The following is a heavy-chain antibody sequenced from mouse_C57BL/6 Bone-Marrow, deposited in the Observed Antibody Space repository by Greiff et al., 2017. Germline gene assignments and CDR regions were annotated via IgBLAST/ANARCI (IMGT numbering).Heavy chain of an antibody. CDR3: AKCSNYDAMDY. V-gene: IGHV5-15*01. J-gene: IGHJ4*01. D-gene: IGHD2-5*01. CDR2: ISNLAYSI. CDR1: GFTFSDYG. Sequence: EVKLMESGGGLVQPGGSLKLSCAASGFTFSDYGMAWVRQAPRKGPEWVAFISNLAYSIYYADTVTGRFTISKENATNTLYLEMSSLRSEDTAMYYCAKCSNYDAMDYWGQGTSVTVSS.